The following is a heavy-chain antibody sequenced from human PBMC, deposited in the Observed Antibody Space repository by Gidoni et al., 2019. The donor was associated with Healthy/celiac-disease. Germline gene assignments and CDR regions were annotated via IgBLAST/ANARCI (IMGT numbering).Heavy chain of an antibody. V-gene: IGHV4-34*01. CDR2: INHSGST. D-gene: IGHD3-3*01. CDR3: AIGKDYDFWSGYFSHSPADV. CDR1: GGSFSGYY. J-gene: IGHJ6*02. Sequence: QVQLQQWGAGLLKPSETMSLTCAVYGGSFSGYYWSWIRQPPGKGLEWIGEINHSGSTNYNPALKSRVTISVDTSKNQFSLKLSSVTAADTAVYYCAIGKDYDFWSGYFSHSPADVWGQGTTVTVSS.